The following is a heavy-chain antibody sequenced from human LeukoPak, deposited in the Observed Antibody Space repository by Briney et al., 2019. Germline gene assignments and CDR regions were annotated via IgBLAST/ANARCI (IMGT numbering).Heavy chain of an antibody. V-gene: IGHV1-2*02. CDR3: ASQLPSQYFDWLTYNWFDP. CDR2: INPNSGGT. J-gene: IGHJ5*02. CDR1: GYTFTSYY. Sequence: ASVKVSCKASGYTFTSYYMHWVRQAPGQGLEWMGWINPNSGGTNYAQKFQGRVTMTRDTSISTAYMELSRLRSDDTAVYYCASQLPSQYFDWLTYNWFDPWGQGTLVTVSS. D-gene: IGHD3-9*01.